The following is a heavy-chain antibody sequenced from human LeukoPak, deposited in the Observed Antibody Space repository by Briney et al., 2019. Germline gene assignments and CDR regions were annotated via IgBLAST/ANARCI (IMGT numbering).Heavy chain of an antibody. V-gene: IGHV3-33*01. Sequence: GGSLRLSCAASGFTFSSYGMHWVRQAPGKGLEWVAVIWYDGSNKYYADSVKGRFTISRDSSKNTLYLQMNSLRAEDTAVYYCARVRPRGFDAFDIWGQGTMVTVSS. J-gene: IGHJ3*02. D-gene: IGHD3-10*01. CDR3: ARVRPRGFDAFDI. CDR1: GFTFSSYG. CDR2: IWYDGSNK.